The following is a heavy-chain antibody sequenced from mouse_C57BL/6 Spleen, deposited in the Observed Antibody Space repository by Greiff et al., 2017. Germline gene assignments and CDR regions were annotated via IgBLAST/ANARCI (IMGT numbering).Heavy chain of an antibody. J-gene: IGHJ4*01. CDR1: GFSFSSYA. CDR2: ISDGGSYT. CDR3: ARGDCYGSGGAMDY. D-gene: IGHD1-1*01. Sequence: EVQLVESGAGLVKPGGSLKLSCAASGFSFSSYAMSWVRQTPENRLDWVATISDGGSYTDYPDNVKGRFTMARDNAKSNLYLQMRHLKSEDTAMYYCARGDCYGSGGAMDYWGQGTSVTVSS. V-gene: IGHV5-4*01.